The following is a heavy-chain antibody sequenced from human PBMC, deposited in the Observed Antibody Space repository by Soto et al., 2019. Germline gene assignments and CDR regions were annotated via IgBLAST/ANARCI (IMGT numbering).Heavy chain of an antibody. CDR2: ISSGGTNI. D-gene: IGHD2-2*01. V-gene: IGHV3-11*01. CDR1: GFTFRAYY. J-gene: IGHJ4*02. Sequence: QVQLVESGGGLAKPGGSLRLSCAASGFTFRAYYMSWIRQAPGKGLEWVSYISSGGTNIYYAGSVKGRFTIARDNAEKALDLGVGSLGVEDTAGCYWGRGEGGYCSSITCAPFDYWGQGTLGSVSP. CDR3: GRGEGGYCSSITCAPFDY.